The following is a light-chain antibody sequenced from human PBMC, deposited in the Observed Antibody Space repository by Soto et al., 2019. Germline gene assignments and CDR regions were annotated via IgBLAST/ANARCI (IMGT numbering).Light chain of an antibody. CDR3: CSYVGRNTYV. J-gene: IGLJ1*01. V-gene: IGLV2-14*01. Sequence: QSALTQPASVSGSPGQSITISCTGTSSDVGGYDYVSWYQQRPGKVPKLLIYEVTNRPSGVPNRFSGSKSGNTASLTISGLRAEDEADYYCCSYVGRNTYVFGTGTKVTVL. CDR1: SSDVGGYDY. CDR2: EVT.